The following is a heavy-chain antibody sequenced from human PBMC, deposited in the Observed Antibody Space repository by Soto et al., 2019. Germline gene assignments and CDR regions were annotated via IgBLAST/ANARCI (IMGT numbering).Heavy chain of an antibody. Sequence: EVHLVESGGGLVQPGGSLRLSCAASGFTFSSYAMHWVRQAPGKGLEYVSAINPNGDSTYYANSVKGRFTISRDNSKSTLYLQMGSLRAEDMAVYYCASAASGYDHWGQGTLVTVSS. D-gene: IGHD5-12*01. V-gene: IGHV3-64*01. J-gene: IGHJ5*02. CDR3: ASAASGYDH. CDR1: GFTFSSYA. CDR2: INPNGDST.